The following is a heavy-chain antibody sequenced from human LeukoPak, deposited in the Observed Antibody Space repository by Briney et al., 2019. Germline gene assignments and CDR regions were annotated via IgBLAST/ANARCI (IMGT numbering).Heavy chain of an antibody. CDR3: ARAGDDEIFDY. J-gene: IGHJ4*02. CDR1: GGSFSGYY. V-gene: IGHV4-34*01. CDR2: INHSGGT. Sequence: SETLSLTCAVYGGSFSGYYWSWIRQPPGKGLEWIGEINHSGGTNYNPSLKSRVTISVDTSKNQFSLKLSSVTAADTAVYYCARAGDDEIFDYWGQGTLVTVSS. D-gene: IGHD4-17*01.